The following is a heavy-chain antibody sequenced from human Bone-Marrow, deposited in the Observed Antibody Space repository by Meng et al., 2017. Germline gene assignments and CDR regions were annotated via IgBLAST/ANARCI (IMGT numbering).Heavy chain of an antibody. CDR2: IYYSGST. V-gene: IGHV4-59*01. CDR3: ARDRGGSGWYFDY. J-gene: IGHJ4*02. CDR1: GGSINRYH. D-gene: IGHD6-19*01. Sequence: GSLRLSWTVSGGSINRYHWSWIRQPPGKGLEWIANIYYSGSTNYNRSLKSRVTISVDTSKKQFSLEVSSVTAADTAVYYCARDRGGSGWYFDYWGQGTLVTVSS.